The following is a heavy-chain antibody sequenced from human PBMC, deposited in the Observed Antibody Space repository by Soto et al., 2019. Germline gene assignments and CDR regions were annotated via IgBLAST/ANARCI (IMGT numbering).Heavy chain of an antibody. CDR3: ARAASHPDY. J-gene: IGHJ4*02. CDR1: GYTFTSYA. V-gene: IGHV1-3*01. CDR2: MNADNGNT. Sequence: QVQLVQSGAEVKKPGASVKVSCKASGYTFTSYAMYWVRQAPGQRLEWMGWMNADNGNTKYSQKFQGRVTITRDTSASTAYMELSSLTSEGTAVYYGARAASHPDYWGQGTLFTVSS.